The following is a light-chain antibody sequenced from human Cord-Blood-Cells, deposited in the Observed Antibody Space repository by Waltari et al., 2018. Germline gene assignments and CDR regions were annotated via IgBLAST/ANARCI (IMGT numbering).Light chain of an antibody. CDR1: TSDVGGYNY. J-gene: IGLJ3*02. Sequence: QSALTQPASVSGSPGQSITISCPGTTSDVGGYNYVSWYQQHPGKDPKLMIYDVSNRPSGVSNRFSGSKSGNTASLTISGLQAEDEADYYCSSYTSSSTWVFGGGTKLTVL. CDR2: DVS. CDR3: SSYTSSSTWV. V-gene: IGLV2-14*01.